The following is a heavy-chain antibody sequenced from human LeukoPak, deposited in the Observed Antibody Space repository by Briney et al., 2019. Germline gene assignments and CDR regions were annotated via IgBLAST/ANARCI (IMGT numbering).Heavy chain of an antibody. CDR3: ARRRYDFWSGYYPYYYYYYMDV. J-gene: IGHJ6*03. Sequence: SETLSLTCTVSGGSISSSSYYWSWIRQPPGKGLEWIGEINHSGSTNYNPSLKSRVTISVDTSKNQFSLKLSSVTAADTAVYYCARRRYDFWSGYYPYYYYYYMDVWGKGTTVTVSS. CDR1: GGSISSSSYY. CDR2: INHSGST. D-gene: IGHD3-3*01. V-gene: IGHV4-39*07.